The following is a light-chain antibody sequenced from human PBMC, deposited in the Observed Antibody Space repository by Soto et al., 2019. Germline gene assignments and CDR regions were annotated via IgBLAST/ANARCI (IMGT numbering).Light chain of an antibody. V-gene: IGKV3-15*01. CDR3: QHYNSYSEA. CDR2: GAS. CDR1: QSISDT. J-gene: IGKJ1*01. Sequence: MSQSPATLSVSPVGRATLSCRASQSISDTLAWYQQKPGHAPRLLIHGASTRATSFPARFSGSGSGTDFTLTISSLQPDDFATYYCQHYNSYSEALGQGTKVDIK.